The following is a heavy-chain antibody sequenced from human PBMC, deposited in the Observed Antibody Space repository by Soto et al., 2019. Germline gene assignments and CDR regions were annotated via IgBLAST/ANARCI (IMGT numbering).Heavy chain of an antibody. D-gene: IGHD2-2*01. CDR3: ARDGFGLVVPAAMHWFDP. Sequence: QVQLQQWGAGLLKPSETLSLTCAVYGGSFSGYYWSWIRQPPGKGLEWIGEINHSGSTNYNPSLKSRVTISVDTSKNQFSLKLSSVTAADTAVYYCARDGFGLVVPAAMHWFDPWGQGTLVTVSS. J-gene: IGHJ5*02. V-gene: IGHV4-34*01. CDR2: INHSGST. CDR1: GGSFSGYY.